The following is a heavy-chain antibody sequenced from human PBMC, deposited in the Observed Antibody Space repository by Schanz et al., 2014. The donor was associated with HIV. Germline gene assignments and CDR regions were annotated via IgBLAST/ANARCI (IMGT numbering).Heavy chain of an antibody. D-gene: IGHD6-6*01. CDR3: AREAVRFFDY. CDR2: ISSSSSYI. Sequence: EVQLAESGGGLVKPGGSLRLSCAGSGFTFSDYSMTWVRQAPGKGLEWVAFISSSSSYIYYADSVKGRFTISRDNARNSLYLQMNSLRAEDTAVYYCAREAVRFFDYWGQGTLVTVSS. CDR1: GFTFSDYS. J-gene: IGHJ4*02. V-gene: IGHV3-21*01.